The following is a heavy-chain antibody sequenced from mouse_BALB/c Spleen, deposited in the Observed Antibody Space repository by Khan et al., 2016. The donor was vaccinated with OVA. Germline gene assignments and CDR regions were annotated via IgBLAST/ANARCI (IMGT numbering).Heavy chain of an antibody. Sequence: EVQLQESGPGLVKPSQSLSLTCTVTGYSITSAYAWSWIRQFPGNKLEWMGYISYSGSTNYNPSLKSRISVTRDTSKNQFFLQLNSVTTEDTATDYCARQNYYGYAMDDWGQGTSVTVSS. CDR2: ISYSGST. J-gene: IGHJ4*01. V-gene: IGHV3-2*02. D-gene: IGHD1-1*01. CDR1: GYSITSAYA. CDR3: ARQNYYGYAMDD.